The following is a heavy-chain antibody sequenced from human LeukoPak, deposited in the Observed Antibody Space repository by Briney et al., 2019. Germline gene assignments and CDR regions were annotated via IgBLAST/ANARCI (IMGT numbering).Heavy chain of an antibody. Sequence: SETLSLTCTVSGGSISSGGYFWSWVRQHPEKGLEWIGYIYYSGTTYYSPSLKSRVTISVDTSKNQFSLNLSSVTAADTAVYYCARYFYDSSGYYVSWFDPWGQGTLVTVSS. V-gene: IGHV4-31*03. CDR1: GGSISSGGYF. CDR2: IYYSGTT. D-gene: IGHD3-22*01. CDR3: ARYFYDSSGYYVSWFDP. J-gene: IGHJ5*02.